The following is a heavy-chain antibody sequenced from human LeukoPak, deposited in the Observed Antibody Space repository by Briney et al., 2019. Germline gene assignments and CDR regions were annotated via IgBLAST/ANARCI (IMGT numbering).Heavy chain of an antibody. D-gene: IGHD6-13*01. CDR2: FYFGGSN. Sequence: RRAGGRGVEWIGSFYFGGSNYYSPSLRSRVIISLDTSKNQFSLTLNFVTAADTAMYYCASSHSATWYDDWGQGALVTVSS. CDR3: ASSHSATWYDD. V-gene: IGHV4-39*07. J-gene: IGHJ4*02.